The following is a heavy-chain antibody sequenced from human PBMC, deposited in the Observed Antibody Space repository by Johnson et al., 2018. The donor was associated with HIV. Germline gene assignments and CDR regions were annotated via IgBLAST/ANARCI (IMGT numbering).Heavy chain of an antibody. CDR2: IYSGGST. V-gene: IGHV3-66*01. J-gene: IGHJ3*02. Sequence: VQLVESGGGLVQSGGSLRLSCAASGFTFSRHAMSWVRQAPGKGLDWVSVIYSGGSTYYADSVKGRFTISRDNSKNTLYLQMNSLRAEDTAVYYCARESVALVAFDIWGQGTMVTVSS. CDR1: GFTFSRHA. D-gene: IGHD6-13*01. CDR3: ARESVALVAFDI.